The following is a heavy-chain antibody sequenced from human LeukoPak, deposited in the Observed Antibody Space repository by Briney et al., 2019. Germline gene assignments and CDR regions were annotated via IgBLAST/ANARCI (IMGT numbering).Heavy chain of an antibody. CDR2: IYYSGST. D-gene: IGHD3-22*01. Sequence: PSQTLSLTCTVSGGSISSGDYYWRWIRQPPGKGLKWIGYIYYSGSTYYNPSLKSRVTISVDSSKNQFSLKLSSVTAADTAVYYCARVYYYDNSGYGKDYFDYWGQGTLVTVSS. CDR1: GGSISSGDYY. V-gene: IGHV4-30-4*01. CDR3: ARVYYYDNSGYGKDYFDY. J-gene: IGHJ4*02.